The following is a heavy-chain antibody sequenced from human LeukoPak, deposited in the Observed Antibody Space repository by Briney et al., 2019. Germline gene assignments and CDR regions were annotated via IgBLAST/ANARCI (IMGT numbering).Heavy chain of an antibody. J-gene: IGHJ4*02. D-gene: IGHD1-26*01. Sequence: GGSLRLSCAASGFTFSSYEMNWVRQAPGKGLEWVSYISTSGSTIYYADSVKGRFTISRDNAKNTLYLQMDSLRAEDTAVYYCARSLGGAYDYWGQGTLVTVSS. V-gene: IGHV3-48*03. CDR1: GFTFSSYE. CDR2: ISTSGSTI. CDR3: ARSLGGAYDY.